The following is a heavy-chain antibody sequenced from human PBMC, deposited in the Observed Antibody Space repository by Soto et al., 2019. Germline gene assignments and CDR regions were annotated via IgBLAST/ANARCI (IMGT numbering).Heavy chain of an antibody. J-gene: IGHJ3*02. CDR2: INPNSGGT. D-gene: IGHD6-19*01. CDR3: AARIAVAGDDDAFDI. V-gene: IGHV1-2*04. Sequence: GASVKVSCKASGYTFTSYDINWVRQATGQGLEWMGWINPNSGGTNYAQKFQGWVTMTRDTSISTAYMELSRLRSDDTAVYYCAARIAVAGDDDAFDIWGQGTMVTVSS. CDR1: GYTFTSYD.